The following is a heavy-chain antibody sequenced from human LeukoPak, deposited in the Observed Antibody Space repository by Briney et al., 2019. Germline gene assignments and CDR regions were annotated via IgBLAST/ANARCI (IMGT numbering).Heavy chain of an antibody. J-gene: IGHJ4*02. CDR2: VYYNGLT. CDR3: TREVSTVTFDY. D-gene: IGHD4-17*01. CDR1: GGSISPHY. Sequence: PSETLSLTCTVSGGSISPHYWTWMRQPPGKGLEWIGYVYYNGLTSYNASLRRRLILSVDTARNQVSLKLTSVTAADTAVYYCTREVSTVTFDYWGEGTLVTDST. V-gene: IGHV4-59*11.